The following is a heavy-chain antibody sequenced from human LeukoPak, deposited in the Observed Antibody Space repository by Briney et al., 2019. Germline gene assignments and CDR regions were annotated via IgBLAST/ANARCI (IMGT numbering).Heavy chain of an antibody. CDR3: VSQEVVPH. CDR2: VKEDGTTK. CDR1: GFSFTNYW. J-gene: IGHJ4*02. V-gene: IGHV3-7*01. Sequence: GGSLRLSCAASGFSFTNYWMSWVRQAPGKGLEWVANVKEDGTTKQYVDSVKGRFTISRDNAKNSLYLQMDSLRAEDTAVYYCVSQEVVPHWGQGTLVFVS. D-gene: IGHD2-15*01.